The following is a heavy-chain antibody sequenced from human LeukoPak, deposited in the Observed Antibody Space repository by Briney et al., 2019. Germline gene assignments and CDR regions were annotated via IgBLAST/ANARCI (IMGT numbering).Heavy chain of an antibody. CDR3: ARDRLEYYDSSGYYPKDKSFQH. V-gene: IGHV1-69*13. Sequence: GASVKVSCKASGGTFSSYAISWLRQAPGQGLEWMGGIIPIFGTANYAQKFQGRVTITADESTSTAYMELSSLRSEDTAVYYCARDRLEYYDSSGYYPKDKSFQHWGQGTLVTVSS. J-gene: IGHJ1*01. CDR2: IIPIFGTA. D-gene: IGHD3-22*01. CDR1: GGTFSSYA.